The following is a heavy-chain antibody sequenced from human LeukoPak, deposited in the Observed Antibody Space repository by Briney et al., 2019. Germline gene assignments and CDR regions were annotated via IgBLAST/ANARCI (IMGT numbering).Heavy chain of an antibody. CDR2: IRSKAYGGTT. D-gene: IGHD3-22*01. J-gene: IGHJ5*02. V-gene: IGHV3-49*04. Sequence: GGSLRLSCTASGFTFGDYAMSWVRQAPGKGLEWVGFIRSKAYGGTTEYAASVKGRFTISRDDSKSIAYLQMNSLKTEDTAVCYCTRGRDYDKFLDWFDPWGQGTLVTVSS. CDR1: GFTFGDYA. CDR3: TRGRDYDKFLDWFDP.